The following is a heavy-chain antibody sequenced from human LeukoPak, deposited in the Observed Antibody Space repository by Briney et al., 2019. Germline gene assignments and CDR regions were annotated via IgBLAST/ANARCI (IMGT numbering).Heavy chain of an antibody. CDR2: ISAYNGNT. CDR1: GYTFTSYG. Sequence: ASVKVSCKASGYTFTSYGISWVRQAPGQGLEWMGWISAYNGNTNYAQKLQGRVAMTTDTSTSTAYMELRSLRSDDTAVYYCARYESVVGWFDPWGQGTLVTVSS. V-gene: IGHV1-18*01. D-gene: IGHD3-16*01. CDR3: ARYESVVGWFDP. J-gene: IGHJ5*02.